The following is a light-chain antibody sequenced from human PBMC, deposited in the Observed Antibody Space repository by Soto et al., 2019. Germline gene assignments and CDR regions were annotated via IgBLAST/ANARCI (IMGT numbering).Light chain of an antibody. CDR1: QGISTY. Sequence: DIQMTQSPSSLSASIGDRVTITCRASQGISTYLAWYQQKPGKVPKLLIYAASTLQSGVPSRFSGSGSGTDFTLTTNNLQPEDVATHNCQKQNGAPVTFGPGTKVDIK. J-gene: IGKJ3*01. V-gene: IGKV1-27*01. CDR3: QKQNGAPVT. CDR2: AAS.